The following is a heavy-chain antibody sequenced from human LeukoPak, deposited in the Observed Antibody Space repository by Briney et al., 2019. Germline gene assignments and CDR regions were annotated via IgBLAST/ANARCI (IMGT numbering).Heavy chain of an antibody. J-gene: IGHJ3*02. Sequence: SVTVSFKSSGGSFSSCAISWVRQPPGQGLEWVGGIIPNSGRANYTQTVQGRVTITADESTSTASMELSSLRAGDTAVYYCARARWELLCLKPRNTKSPDASDIWGQGKMVTVSS. CDR3: ARARWELLCLKPRNTKSPDASDI. D-gene: IGHD1-26*01. V-gene: IGHV1-69*01. CDR2: IIPNSGRA. CDR1: GGSFSSCA.